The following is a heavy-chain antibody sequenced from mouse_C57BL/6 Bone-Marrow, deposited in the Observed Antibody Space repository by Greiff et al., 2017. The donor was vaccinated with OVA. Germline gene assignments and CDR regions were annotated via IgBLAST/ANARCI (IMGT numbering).Heavy chain of an antibody. Sequence: VQLQQSGPGLVAPSQSLSITCTVSGFSLTSYAISWVRQPPGKGLEWLGVIWTGGGTNYNSALKSRLSISKDNSKSQVFLKMNSLQTDDTARYYCARNPLYGYDGGAYYAMDYWGQGTSVTVSS. CDR2: IWTGGGT. J-gene: IGHJ4*01. CDR1: GFSLTSYA. D-gene: IGHD2-2*01. V-gene: IGHV2-9-1*01. CDR3: ARNPLYGYDGGAYYAMDY.